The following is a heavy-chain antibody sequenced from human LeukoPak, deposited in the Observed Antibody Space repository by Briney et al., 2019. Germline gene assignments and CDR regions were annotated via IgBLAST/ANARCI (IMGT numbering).Heavy chain of an antibody. J-gene: IGHJ5*02. CDR1: GYTFTTYG. D-gene: IGHD3-9*01. CDR2: IIPIFGTA. CDR3: ARNGHFDWSAPNWFDP. V-gene: IGHV1-69*05. Sequence: GASVKVSCKASGYTFTTYGISWVRQAPGQGLEWMGRIIPIFGTANYAQKFQGRVTITTDESTSTAYMELSSLRSEDTAVYYCARNGHFDWSAPNWFDPWGQGTLVTVSS.